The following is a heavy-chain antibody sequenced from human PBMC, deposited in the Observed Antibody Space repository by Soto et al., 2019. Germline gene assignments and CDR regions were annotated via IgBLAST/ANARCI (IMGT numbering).Heavy chain of an antibody. CDR2: VKSKVDGGSI. V-gene: IGHV3-15*07. CDR1: GFTFNGAW. Sequence: EVQLVESGGGLVEPGGSLRLSCAASGFTFNGAWMNWVRQAPGKGLEWVGRVKSKVDGGSIDYAAPVRGRFTISRDDSRNTVDLQMNNLSAEDSAMYYCSADLPDWGADAFDYWGQGTLVTVSS. J-gene: IGHJ4*02. D-gene: IGHD3-16*01. CDR3: SADLPDWGADAFDY.